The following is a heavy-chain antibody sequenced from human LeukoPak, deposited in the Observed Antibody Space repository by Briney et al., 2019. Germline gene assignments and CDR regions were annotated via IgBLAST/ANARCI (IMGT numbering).Heavy chain of an antibody. CDR1: GGSISSYY. CDR3: AREKYYYGSGSYSRRWFDP. Sequence: PSETLSLTCTVSGGSISSYYWSWIRQPAGKGLEWIGRIYTSGSTNYNPSLKSRVTISVDTSKNQFSLNLSSVTAADTAVYYCAREKYYYGSGSYSRRWFDPWGQGTLVTVSS. CDR2: IYTSGST. J-gene: IGHJ5*02. D-gene: IGHD3-10*01. V-gene: IGHV4-4*07.